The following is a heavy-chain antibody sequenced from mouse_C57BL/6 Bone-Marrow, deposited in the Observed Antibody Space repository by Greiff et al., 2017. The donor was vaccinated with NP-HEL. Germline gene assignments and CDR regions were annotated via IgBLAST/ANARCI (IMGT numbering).Heavy chain of an antibody. Sequence: QVQLQQPGTELVKPGASVKLSCKASGYTFTSYWMHWVKQRPGQGLEWIGNINPSNGGTNYNEKFKSKATLTVDKSSGTAYMQLSSLTSEDSAVYDCGCYEGFVEYAMDYWGQGTSVTVSS. CDR2: INPSNGGT. CDR1: GYTFTSYW. J-gene: IGHJ4*01. D-gene: IGHD1-1*01. CDR3: GCYEGFVEYAMDY. V-gene: IGHV1-53*01.